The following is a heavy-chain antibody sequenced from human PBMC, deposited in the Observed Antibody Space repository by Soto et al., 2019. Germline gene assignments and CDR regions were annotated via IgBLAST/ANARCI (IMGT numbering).Heavy chain of an antibody. D-gene: IGHD6-13*01. CDR2: FDPEDAET. J-gene: IGHJ6*02. CDR1: GYTLTELS. Sequence: ASVKVSCKVSGYTLTELSMHWVRQAPGKGLEWMGGFDPEDAETIYAQKFQGRVTMTEDTSTDTAYMELSSLRSEDTAVYYCATSSSWYYYYGMDVWGQGTTVTVSS. V-gene: IGHV1-24*01. CDR3: ATSSSWYYYYGMDV.